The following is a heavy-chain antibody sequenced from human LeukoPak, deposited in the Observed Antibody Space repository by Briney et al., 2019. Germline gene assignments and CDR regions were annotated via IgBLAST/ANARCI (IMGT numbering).Heavy chain of an antibody. CDR3: ARDTRTFDY. CDR2: IKQDGSEK. V-gene: IGHV3-7*01. Sequence: PGGSLRLSCAPSGFTFSTYSMNWVRQAPGKGLEWVANIKQDGSEKYYVDSVKGRFTISRDNAKNSLFLQMNSLRAEDTAVYYCARDTRTFDYWGQGTLVTVSS. J-gene: IGHJ4*02. D-gene: IGHD1-26*01. CDR1: GFTFSTYS.